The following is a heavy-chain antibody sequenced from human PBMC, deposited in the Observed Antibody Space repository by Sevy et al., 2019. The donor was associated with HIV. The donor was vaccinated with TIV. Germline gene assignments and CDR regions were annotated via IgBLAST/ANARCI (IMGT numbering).Heavy chain of an antibody. CDR1: GFTFSSYA. CDR3: AREDYDILTGYYTGYFDY. D-gene: IGHD3-9*01. J-gene: IGHJ4*02. Sequence: RGSLRLSCAASGFTFSSYAMHWVRQAPGKGLEWVAVISYDGSNKYYADSVKGRFTISRDNSKNTLYLQMNSLRAEDTDVNYCAREDYDILTGYYTGYFDYWGQGTLVIVSS. V-gene: IGHV3-30-3*01. CDR2: ISYDGSNK.